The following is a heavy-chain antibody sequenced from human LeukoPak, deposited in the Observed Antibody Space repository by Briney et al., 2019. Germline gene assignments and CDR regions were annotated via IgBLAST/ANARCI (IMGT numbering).Heavy chain of an antibody. CDR2: IYYSGGP. J-gene: IGHJ4*01. D-gene: IGHD2-21*01. Sequence: SETLSLTCAVSGGSLSSYYWAWIRQPPGKGLEWIGYIYYSGGPNYNPSLKSRLTISVDTSKNQFSLKLTSVTAADTAIYFCARQPVGVYCFDYWGHGALVTVSS. CDR1: GGSLSSYY. CDR3: ARQPVGVYCFDY. V-gene: IGHV4-59*08.